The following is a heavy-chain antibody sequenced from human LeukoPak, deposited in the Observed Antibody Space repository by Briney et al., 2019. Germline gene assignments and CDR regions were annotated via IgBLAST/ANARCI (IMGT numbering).Heavy chain of an antibody. CDR3: ARWEVRLNAFEM. D-gene: IGHD3-10*01. V-gene: IGHV4-4*07. Sequence: SETLSLTCTVSGGSISSYYWSWIRQPAGKGLEWIGRIYTSGSTNYDPSLKSRVTMSVDTSKNQFSLKLSSVTAADTAVYYCARWEVRLNAFEMWGQGTMVTVSS. CDR2: IYTSGST. CDR1: GGSISSYY. J-gene: IGHJ3*02.